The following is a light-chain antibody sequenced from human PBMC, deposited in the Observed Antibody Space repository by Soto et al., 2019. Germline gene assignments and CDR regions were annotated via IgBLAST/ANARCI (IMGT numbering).Light chain of an antibody. CDR3: MQALQTPWT. CDR2: LTS. Sequence: DIVMTQSPLSLPVTPGEPASISCRSSQSLLHSNGYNYLDWYLQKPGQSPQLLISLTSNRASGVPDRVSGSGSGTDCTLKISRVEAEDVGVYYCMQALQTPWTFGQGTKVEIK. J-gene: IGKJ1*01. V-gene: IGKV2-28*01. CDR1: QSLLHSNGYNY.